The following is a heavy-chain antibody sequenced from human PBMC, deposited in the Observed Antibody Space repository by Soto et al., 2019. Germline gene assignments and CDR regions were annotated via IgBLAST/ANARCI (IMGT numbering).Heavy chain of an antibody. CDR1: GFTFSSYS. CDR3: ARVIVGTTTFVDY. V-gene: IGHV3-48*02. CDR2: ISISSSTI. Sequence: EVQLVESGGGLVQPGGFLRLSGAASGFTFSSYSMNWVRQAPGKGLEWVSYISISSSTIYYADSVKGRFTISRDNVKNSLYLQMNSLRDEDTAVYYCARVIVGTTTFVDYWGQGTLVTVSS. D-gene: IGHD1-26*01. J-gene: IGHJ4*02.